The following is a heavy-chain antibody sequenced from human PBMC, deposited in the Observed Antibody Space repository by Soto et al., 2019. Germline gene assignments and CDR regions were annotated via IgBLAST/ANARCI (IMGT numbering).Heavy chain of an antibody. CDR3: AREPAVSSNWIDP. J-gene: IGHJ5*02. CDR1: GGSISAYY. V-gene: IGHV4-59*01. D-gene: IGHD3-16*01. Sequence: SETLSLTXTVSGGSISAYYRYWIRQVPGKGLEWIGFIYHRGSTHYNPSLESRVTMSVDTSKNQFSLNLTSVTAADTAVYYCAREPAVSSNWIDPWGQGTLVTVSS. CDR2: IYHRGST.